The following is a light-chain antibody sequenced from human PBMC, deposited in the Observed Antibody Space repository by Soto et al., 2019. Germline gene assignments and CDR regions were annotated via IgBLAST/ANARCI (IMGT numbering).Light chain of an antibody. CDR3: QQSYSTPLT. J-gene: IGKJ4*01. CDR2: AAS. CDR1: QSISNY. V-gene: IGKV1-39*01. Sequence: DIQMTQSPSSLSASVGDRVTITCRTSQSISNYLNWYQQKPGKAPKLLIYAASSLQSGVPSRFRGSGSGTDFTLSISSLQPEDFATYYCQQSYSTPLTFGGGTKVDIK.